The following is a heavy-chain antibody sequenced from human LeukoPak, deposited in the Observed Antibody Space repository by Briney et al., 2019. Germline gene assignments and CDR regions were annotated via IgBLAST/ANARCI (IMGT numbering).Heavy chain of an antibody. J-gene: IGHJ4*02. CDR2: IYYSGST. CDR1: GGSISSYY. V-gene: IGHV4-59*01. Sequence: SETLSLTCSVSGGSISSYYWSWIRQPPGRGLEWIGYIYYSGSTNYNPSLKSRVTISVDTSKNQFSLKLSSVTAADTAVYYCARTVYYYGSGVSDYWGQGTLVTVSS. D-gene: IGHD3-10*01. CDR3: ARTVYYYGSGVSDY.